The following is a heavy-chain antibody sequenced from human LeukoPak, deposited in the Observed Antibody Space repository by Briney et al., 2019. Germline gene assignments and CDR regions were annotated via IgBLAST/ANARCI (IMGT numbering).Heavy chain of an antibody. CDR2: IYPGDSGS. J-gene: IGHJ4*02. V-gene: IGHV5-51*01. CDR3: ARLGPSSMPAPPGY. Sequence: GESLKISCKGSGYSFTRNWIGWVRQMPGKGLEWMAIIYPGDSGSRYSPSFQGQVTISADKSIDTAYLQWSSLKASDTGIYYCARLGPSSMPAPPGYWGQGTLVSVSS. D-gene: IGHD6-6*01. CDR1: GYSFTRNW.